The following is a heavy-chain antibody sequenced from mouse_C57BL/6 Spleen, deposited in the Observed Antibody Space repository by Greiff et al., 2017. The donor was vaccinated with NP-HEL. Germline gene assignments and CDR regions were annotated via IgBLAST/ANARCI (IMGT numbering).Heavy chain of an antibody. Sequence: EVKLMESGGGLVKPGGSLKLSCAASGFTFSDYGMHWVRQAPEKGLEWVAYISSGSSTIYYADTVKGRFTISRDNAKNTLFLQMTSLRSEDTAMYYCARPHGNYPYYFDYWGQGTTLTVSS. J-gene: IGHJ2*01. D-gene: IGHD2-1*01. V-gene: IGHV5-17*01. CDR3: ARPHGNYPYYFDY. CDR1: GFTFSDYG. CDR2: ISSGSSTI.